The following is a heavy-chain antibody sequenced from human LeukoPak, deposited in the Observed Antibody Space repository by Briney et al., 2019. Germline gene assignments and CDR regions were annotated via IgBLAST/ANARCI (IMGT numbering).Heavy chain of an antibody. CDR3: TRDRFYVWFDP. CDR2: IRSSGTT. J-gene: IGHJ5*02. D-gene: IGHD3-16*01. Sequence: PGGSLRLSCTTSGFTFGTHTMRWFRQAPGKGLQWIGFIRSSGTTQYAASVTGRFTISRDDSKSIAYLQMNSLKTEDTAVYYCTRDRFYVWFDPWGQGTLVTVSS. V-gene: IGHV3-49*03. CDR1: GFTFGTHT.